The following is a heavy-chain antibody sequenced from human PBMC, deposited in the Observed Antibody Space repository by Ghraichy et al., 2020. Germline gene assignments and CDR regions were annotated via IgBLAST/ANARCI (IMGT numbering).Heavy chain of an antibody. Sequence: LSLTCAASGFTFSKFGIHWVRQAPGKGLEWVGLISTDGSKKWYADSVKGRLSISRDNSRSTLYLQINSLTADDTAVYYCARDGSGWCPDYWGQGTLVTVSS. D-gene: IGHD6-19*01. V-gene: IGHV3-33*05. J-gene: IGHJ4*02. CDR2: ISTDGSKK. CDR3: ARDGSGWCPDY. CDR1: GFTFSKFG.